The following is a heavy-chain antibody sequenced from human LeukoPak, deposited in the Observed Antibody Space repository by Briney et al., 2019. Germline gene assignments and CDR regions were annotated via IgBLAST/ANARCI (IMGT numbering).Heavy chain of an antibody. CDR1: GASITSFEW. V-gene: IGHV4-4*02. J-gene: IGHJ6*03. CDR2: IRVNGMT. Sequence: PSGTLSLTCSVSGASITSFEWWSWVRQPPGKGPEWIGEIRVNGMTNYNPSLKSRVTMSIDKSKNQFSLKLSSVTAADTAVYYCDYYYMDVWGKGTTVTVSS. CDR3: DYYYMDV.